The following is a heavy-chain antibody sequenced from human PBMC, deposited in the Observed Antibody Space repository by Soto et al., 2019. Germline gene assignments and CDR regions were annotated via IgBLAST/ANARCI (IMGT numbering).Heavy chain of an antibody. V-gene: IGHV1-2*04. J-gene: IGHJ3*02. D-gene: IGHD5-18*01. CDR3: ARVRGYSYGHDAFEI. Sequence: ASVKVSCKASGYTFTGYYMHWVRQAPGQGLEWMGWINPNSGGTNYAQKFQGWVTMTRDTSISTAYMELSRLRSDDTAVYYCARVRGYSYGHDAFEIWGQGTMVTVSS. CDR1: GYTFTGYY. CDR2: INPNSGGT.